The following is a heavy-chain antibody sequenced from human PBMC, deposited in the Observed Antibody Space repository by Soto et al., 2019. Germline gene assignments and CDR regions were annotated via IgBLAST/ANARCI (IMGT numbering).Heavy chain of an antibody. V-gene: IGHV3-66*01. D-gene: IGHD3-10*01. CDR3: ARTNYGSGSYPHYY. Sequence: EVQLVESGGGLVQPGGSLRLSCAASGFTISNSYMSWVRQTPGKGLEWVSVIYTGGSTYYADSVKDRFTISRDNSKNTLFLQMNSLRAEDTAVYYCARTNYGSGSYPHYYWGQGTLVTVSP. J-gene: IGHJ4*02. CDR2: IYTGGST. CDR1: GFTISNSY.